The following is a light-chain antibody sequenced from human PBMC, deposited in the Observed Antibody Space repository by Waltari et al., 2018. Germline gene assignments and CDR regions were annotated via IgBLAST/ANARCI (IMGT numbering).Light chain of an antibody. CDR2: GAS. V-gene: IGKV3-20*01. CDR1: QSVSSSY. Sequence: EIVLTQSPGTLSLSPGERVTLSCRASQSVSSSYLAWYQQKPGQAPRLLIYGASSRATGIPDRFSGSGSGTDFTLTISRLEPEDFAVYYCQQYGSSLGFTFGPGTKVDIK. CDR3: QQYGSSLGFT. J-gene: IGKJ3*01.